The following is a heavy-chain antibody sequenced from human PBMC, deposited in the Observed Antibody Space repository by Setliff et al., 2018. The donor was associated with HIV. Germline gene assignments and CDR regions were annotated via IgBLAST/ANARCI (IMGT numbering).Heavy chain of an antibody. V-gene: IGHV3-9*01. CDR3: ARAQDNYYDSSGYSFDS. CDR1: GFTFDDYA. J-gene: IGHJ4*02. D-gene: IGHD3-22*01. CDR2: ITWNSGSI. Sequence: SLRLSCAASGFTFDDYAMHWVRQAPGKGLEWVSGITWNSGSIAYADSVKGRFTISRDNAKNSLYLQMNSLRAEDTAVYYCARAQDNYYDSSGYSFDSWGQGSLVTVSS.